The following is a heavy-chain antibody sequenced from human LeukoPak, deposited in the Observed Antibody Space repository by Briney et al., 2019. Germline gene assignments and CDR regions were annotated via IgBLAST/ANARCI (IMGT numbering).Heavy chain of an antibody. CDR2: IGGRGGST. D-gene: IGHD3-16*01. J-gene: IGHJ5*02. CDR1: GFPFSSFT. Sequence: GGSLRLSCAASGFPFSSFTMTWVRQAPGKGPEWVSAIGGRGGSTYYADSVGGRFTISRDNSKDMVYLQMNSLKVEDTATYYCGKEGGAWGQGTKVTVSS. V-gene: IGHV3-23*01. CDR3: GKEGGA.